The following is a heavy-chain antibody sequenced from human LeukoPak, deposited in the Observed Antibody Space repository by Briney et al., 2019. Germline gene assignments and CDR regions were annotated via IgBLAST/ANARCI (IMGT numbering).Heavy chain of an antibody. CDR3: ARLYRYCSGGDCYPYYFDN. Sequence: GESLKISCEGSGYSFTIYWIGWVRQMPGKGLDWMGIIYPGDSDVRYNPSFQDQVTISADKSINTAYLQWSSLKASDTAMYYCARLYRYCSGGDCYPYYFDNWSQGTLVTVSS. D-gene: IGHD2-15*01. J-gene: IGHJ4*02. CDR2: IYPGDSDV. CDR1: GYSFTIYW. V-gene: IGHV5-51*01.